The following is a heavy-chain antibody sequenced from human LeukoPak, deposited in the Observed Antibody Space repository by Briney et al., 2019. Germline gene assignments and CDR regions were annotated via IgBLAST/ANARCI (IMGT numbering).Heavy chain of an antibody. Sequence: QPGGSLRLSCAASGFTFSSYEMNWVRQAPGKGLEWVSYISSSGSTIYYADSVKGRFTISRDNAKNSLYLQMNSLRAEDTAVYYCARRRQQLVEGIYYYYYYMDVWGKGTTATVSS. J-gene: IGHJ6*03. V-gene: IGHV3-48*03. CDR3: ARRRQQLVEGIYYYYYYMDV. D-gene: IGHD6-13*01. CDR1: GFTFSSYE. CDR2: ISSSGSTI.